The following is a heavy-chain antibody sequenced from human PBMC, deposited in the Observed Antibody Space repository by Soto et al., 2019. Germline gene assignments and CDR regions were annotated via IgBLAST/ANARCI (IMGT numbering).Heavy chain of an antibody. CDR2: IIPIFGTA. V-gene: IGHV1-69*05. CDR3: ARDRESIFDY. J-gene: IGHJ4*02. Sequence: QVQLVQSGAEVKKPGSSVKVSCKASGGTFSSYAISWVRQAPGQGLEWMGGIIPIFGTANYAQKFQGRVTITSYESTSTAYIELSSLKGEDKDVYYCARDRESIFDYWGQGTLVTVSS. D-gene: IGHD3-10*01. CDR1: GGTFSSYA.